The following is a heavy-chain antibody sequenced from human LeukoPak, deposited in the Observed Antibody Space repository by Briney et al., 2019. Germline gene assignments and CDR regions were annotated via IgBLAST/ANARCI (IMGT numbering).Heavy chain of an antibody. Sequence: ASVKVSCKASGYTFTGYYMHWVRQAPGQGLEWMGWINPNSGGTNYAQKFQGRVTTTRDTSISTAYMELSRLRSDDTAVYYCARTMVRGVIFNYWGQGTLVTVSS. J-gene: IGHJ4*02. CDR1: GYTFTGYY. CDR3: ARTMVRGVIFNY. CDR2: INPNSGGT. D-gene: IGHD3-10*01. V-gene: IGHV1-2*02.